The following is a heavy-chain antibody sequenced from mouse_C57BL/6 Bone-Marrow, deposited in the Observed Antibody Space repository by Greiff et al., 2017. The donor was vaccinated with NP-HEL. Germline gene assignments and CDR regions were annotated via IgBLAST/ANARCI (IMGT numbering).Heavy chain of an antibody. D-gene: IGHD1-1*01. CDR1: GFSLTSYG. Sequence: VKLVESGPGLVQPSQSLSITCTVSGFSLTSYGVHWVRQPPGKGLAWLGVIWSGGSTDYNAAFISRLSISKDNSKSQVFFKMNSLQADDTAIYYCLGLYYLFAYWGQGTLVTVSA. CDR3: LGLYYLFAY. V-gene: IGHV2-4*01. J-gene: IGHJ3*01. CDR2: IWSGGST.